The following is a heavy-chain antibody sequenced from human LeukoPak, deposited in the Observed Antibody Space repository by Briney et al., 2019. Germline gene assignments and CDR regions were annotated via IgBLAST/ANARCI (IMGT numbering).Heavy chain of an antibody. V-gene: IGHV3-73*01. Sequence: GGSLKLSCAASGVTFRGSAMHWVRQASRKGLEWVGRIRSKANSYATAYAASVKGRFTISRDDSKNTAYLQMNGLKTEDTAVYYCTRLTEGWGQGTLVTVSS. CDR2: IRSKANSYAT. CDR3: TRLTEG. J-gene: IGHJ4*02. CDR1: GVTFRGSA.